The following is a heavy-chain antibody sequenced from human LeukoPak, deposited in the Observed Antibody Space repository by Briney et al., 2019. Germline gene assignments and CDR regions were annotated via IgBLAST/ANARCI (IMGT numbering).Heavy chain of an antibody. V-gene: IGHV4-30-2*01. Sequence: SETLSLTCSVSGGPIRSGGNYWSWIRQPPGKGLEWIGYIYYIGTTYYNPSLKSRVTISVDRSKNQFSLKLSSVTAADTAVYYCARFQTSGSYSDYWGQGTLVTVSS. CDR2: IYYIGTT. CDR1: GGPIRSGGNY. CDR3: ARFQTSGSYSDY. D-gene: IGHD3-10*01. J-gene: IGHJ4*02.